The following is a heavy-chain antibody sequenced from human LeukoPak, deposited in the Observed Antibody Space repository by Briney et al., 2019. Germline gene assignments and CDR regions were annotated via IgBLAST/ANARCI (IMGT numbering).Heavy chain of an antibody. V-gene: IGHV4-61*01. J-gene: IGHJ4*02. Sequence: SETLSLTCTVSGGSVSSGSYYWRWIRRPPGKGLEWIGYIYYSGSTNYNPSLKSRVTISVDTSKNQFSLKLSSVTAADTAVYYCAREDGRDYGDYLSFDYWGRGTLVTVTS. D-gene: IGHD4-17*01. CDR3: AREDGRDYGDYLSFDY. CDR1: GGSVSSGSYY. CDR2: IYYSGST.